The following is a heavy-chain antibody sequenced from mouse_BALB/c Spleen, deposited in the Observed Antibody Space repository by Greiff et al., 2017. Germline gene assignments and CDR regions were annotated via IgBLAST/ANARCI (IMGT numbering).Heavy chain of an antibody. CDR3: ARDRDYYGLDWYFDV. CDR2: IWAGGST. CDR1: GFSLTSYG. D-gene: IGHD1-2*01. V-gene: IGHV2-9*02. J-gene: IGHJ1*01. Sequence: VMLVESGPGLVAPSQSLSITCTVSGFSLTSYGVHWVRQPPGKGLEWLGVIWAGGSTNYNSALMSRLSISKDNSKSQVFLKMNSLQTDDTAMYYCARDRDYYGLDWYFDVWGAGTTVTVSS.